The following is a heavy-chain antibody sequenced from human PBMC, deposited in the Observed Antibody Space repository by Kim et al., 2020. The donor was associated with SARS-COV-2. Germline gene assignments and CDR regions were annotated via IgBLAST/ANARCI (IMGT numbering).Heavy chain of an antibody. CDR2: VTGSGGDT. J-gene: IGHJ6*01. D-gene: IGHD2-2*02. V-gene: IGHV3-23*01. CDR1: GFTFNTYA. Sequence: GGSLRLSCAASGFTFNTYAMSWVRQAPGKGLEWVSTVTGSGGDTYYADSDSVKCRFTIYRANSTNSLYLQMNRLRVEDTAVYYCAKKTGYTNYYGMDVWG. CDR3: AKKTGYTNYYGMDV.